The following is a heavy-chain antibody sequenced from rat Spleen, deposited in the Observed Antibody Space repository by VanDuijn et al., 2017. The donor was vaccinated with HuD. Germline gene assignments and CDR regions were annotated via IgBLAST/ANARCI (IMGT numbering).Heavy chain of an antibody. J-gene: IGHJ2*01. CDR2: ISYSDNT. CDR1: GYSITSSY. D-gene: IGHD4-3*01. V-gene: IGHV3-1*01. Sequence: EVQFQESGPGLVKPSQSLSLTCSVTGYSITSSYRWNWIRKFPGNKMEWMGYISYSDNTSYNPSLKSRISIARDTSKNQFFLQLNSVTTEDTATYYCAKWGTTYFDYWGQGVMVTVSS. CDR3: AKWGTTYFDY.